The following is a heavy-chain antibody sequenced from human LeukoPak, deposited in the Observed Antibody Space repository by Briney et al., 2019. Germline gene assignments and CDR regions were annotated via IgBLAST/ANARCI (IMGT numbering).Heavy chain of an antibody. CDR1: GFTVSSNY. CDR3: ARARGSCGYFFDY. CDR2: IKQDGSEK. D-gene: IGHD1-26*01. V-gene: IGHV3-7*01. Sequence: HPGGSLRLSCAASGFTVSSNYMSWVRQAPGKGLEWVANIKQDGSEKYYVDSVEGRFTISRDNAKNSLYLQMNSLRAEDTAVYYCARARGSCGYFFDYWGQGSLVTVSS. J-gene: IGHJ4*02.